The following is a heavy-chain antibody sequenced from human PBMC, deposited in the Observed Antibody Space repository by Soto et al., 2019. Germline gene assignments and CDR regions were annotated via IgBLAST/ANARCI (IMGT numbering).Heavy chain of an antibody. CDR2: ISYDGSNK. CDR1: GFTFSSYG. D-gene: IGHD3-10*01. Sequence: QVQLVESGGGVVQPGRSLRLSCAASGFTFSSYGMHWVRQAPGKGLEWVAVISYDGSNKYYADSVKGRFTISRDNSKNTLYLQMNSLRAEVTAVYYCAKGRFGELYRGMDVWGQGTTVTVSS. J-gene: IGHJ6*02. CDR3: AKGRFGELYRGMDV. V-gene: IGHV3-30*18.